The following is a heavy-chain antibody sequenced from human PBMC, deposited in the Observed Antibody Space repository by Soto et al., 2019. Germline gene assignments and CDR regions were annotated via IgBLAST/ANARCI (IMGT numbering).Heavy chain of an antibody. CDR2: IYYSGST. J-gene: IGHJ4*02. CDR3: ARKIAVATPFDY. D-gene: IGHD6-19*01. V-gene: IGHV4-59*08. CDR1: GGSISSYY. Sequence: TLSLTCTVSGGSISSYYWNWIRQPPGKGLECIGYIYYSGSTNYNPSLKSRVTISVDTSKNQFSLKLSSVTATDTAVYYCARKIAVATPFDYWGQGALVTVSS.